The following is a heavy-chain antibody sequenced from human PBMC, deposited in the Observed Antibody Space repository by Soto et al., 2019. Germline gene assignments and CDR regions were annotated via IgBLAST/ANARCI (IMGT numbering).Heavy chain of an antibody. V-gene: IGHV4-39*01. CDR2: IYYSGST. J-gene: IGHJ5*02. Sequence: SETLSLTCTVSGGSISSSSYYWGWIRQPPGKGLEWIGSIYYSGSTYYNPSLKSRVTISVDTSKNQFSLKLSSVTAADTAVYYCASTSYYKIYNWFDPWGQGTLVTVSS. D-gene: IGHD3-10*01. CDR1: GGSISSSSYY. CDR3: ASTSYYKIYNWFDP.